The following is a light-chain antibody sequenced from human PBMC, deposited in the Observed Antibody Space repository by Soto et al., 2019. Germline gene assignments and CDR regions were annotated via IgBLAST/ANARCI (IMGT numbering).Light chain of an antibody. Sequence: TLSASVGDRVIITCRASQRMSAWLTWYQQKPGKAPTLLIYDASSLENGVPSRFSGSGSGTDFTLTISSLQPNDFATYYCQQYDTYPWTFGQGTKVDIK. V-gene: IGKV1-5*01. CDR1: QRMSAW. J-gene: IGKJ1*01. CDR3: QQYDTYPWT. CDR2: DAS.